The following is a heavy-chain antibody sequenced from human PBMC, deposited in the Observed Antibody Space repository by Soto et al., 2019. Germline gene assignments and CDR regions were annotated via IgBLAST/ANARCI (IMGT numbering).Heavy chain of an antibody. Sequence: EVHLSESGGGVVQPGGSLRLSCVVSGFTFSAYAMDWVRQAPGKGLEWVSEISATGGTTNYADSVKGRYTISRDNSNNTLYLQLTNLRAEDTAMFYCAKASSAWYGSKNYYFDSWGQGALVTVSS. V-gene: IGHV3-23*01. CDR1: GFTFSAYA. J-gene: IGHJ4*02. CDR2: ISATGGTT. CDR3: AKASSAWYGSKNYYFDS. D-gene: IGHD6-19*01.